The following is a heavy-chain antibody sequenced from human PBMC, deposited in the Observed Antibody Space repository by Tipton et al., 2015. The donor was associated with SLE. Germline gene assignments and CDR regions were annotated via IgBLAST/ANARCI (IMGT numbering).Heavy chain of an antibody. Sequence: TLSLTCTVSGGSISSGGYYWSWIRQHPGKGLEWIGYIYYSGSTYYNPSLKSRLTISVDTSKNQFSLKLSSVTAADTAVYYCARTPDGDYVGAFDIWGQGTMVTVSS. J-gene: IGHJ3*02. CDR2: IYYSGST. V-gene: IGHV4-31*03. CDR3: ARTPDGDYVGAFDI. D-gene: IGHD4-17*01. CDR1: GGSISSGGYY.